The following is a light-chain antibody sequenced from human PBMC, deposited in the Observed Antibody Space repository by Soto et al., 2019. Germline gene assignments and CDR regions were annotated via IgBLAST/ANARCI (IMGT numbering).Light chain of an antibody. J-gene: IGLJ2*01. V-gene: IGLV2-14*03. CDR2: GVT. CDR3: SSYTSSSTLI. Sequence: QAALTQPASVSGSPGQSSTISCRGTSSDVGDYYYVSWYQQHPGKAPKLLIYGVTDRPSGVSHRFAGSRSDSTASLTISWLPAEDESDYYCSSYTSSSTLIFGGGTKVTVL. CDR1: SSDVGDYYY.